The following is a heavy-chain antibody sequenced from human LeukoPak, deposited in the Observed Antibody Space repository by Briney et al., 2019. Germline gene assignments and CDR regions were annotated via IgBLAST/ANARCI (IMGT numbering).Heavy chain of an antibody. CDR1: GGSISNYY. Sequence: PSETLSLTCTVSGGSISNYYWSWIRPPPGKGLEWIGYIHYSGSTSYNPSLKSRVTISVDTSKNQFSLKLSSMTAADTAVYYCARGPRVTFDYWGQGTLVTVSS. V-gene: IGHV4-59*01. CDR2: IHYSGST. D-gene: IGHD3-10*01. J-gene: IGHJ4*02. CDR3: ARGPRVTFDY.